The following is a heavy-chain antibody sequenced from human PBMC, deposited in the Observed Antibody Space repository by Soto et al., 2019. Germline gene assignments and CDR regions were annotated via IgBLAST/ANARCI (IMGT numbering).Heavy chain of an antibody. V-gene: IGHV1-69*01. Sequence: QVPLVQSGAEVKKPGSSVTVSCKASGGTFSSYAIHWVRQAPGQGLEWMGGIIPMYGPAKYAQRFQGRVRSTADDSTTTVDMELTSLTSQDTAVYYFARGTSMVRGVIDNWLDPWGHGTLVTVSS. CDR1: GGTFSSYA. CDR2: IIPMYGPA. CDR3: ARGTSMVRGVIDNWLDP. J-gene: IGHJ5*02. D-gene: IGHD3-10*01.